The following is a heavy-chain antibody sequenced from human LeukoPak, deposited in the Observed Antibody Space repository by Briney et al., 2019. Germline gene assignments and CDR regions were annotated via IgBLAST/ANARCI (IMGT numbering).Heavy chain of an antibody. CDR1: GFTFSSYG. Sequence: AGGSLRLSCAASGFTFSSYGLHWVRQAPGKGLEWVAFIRYDGSNKYYADSVKGRFPISRDNSKNTLYLQMNSLRAEDTAVYYCAKDAKGYSGYDAFSYYFDYWGQGTLVTVSS. D-gene: IGHD5-12*01. CDR3: AKDAKGYSGYDAFSYYFDY. J-gene: IGHJ4*02. V-gene: IGHV3-30*02. CDR2: IRYDGSNK.